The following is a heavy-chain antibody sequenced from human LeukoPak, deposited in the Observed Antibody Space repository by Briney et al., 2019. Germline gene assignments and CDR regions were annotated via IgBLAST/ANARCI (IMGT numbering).Heavy chain of an antibody. J-gene: IGHJ4*02. CDR1: GFTFSSYA. V-gene: IGHV3-23*01. Sequence: QPGGSLRLSCAASGFTFSSYAMSWVRQAPGKGLEWVSGISGTGGNTDYADSVKGRFTISRDNSKNTLYMQMNSLRADDTAVYYCAKDVGSSSPGYWGQGTLVTVSS. D-gene: IGHD6-13*01. CDR3: AKDVGSSSPGY. CDR2: ISGTGGNT.